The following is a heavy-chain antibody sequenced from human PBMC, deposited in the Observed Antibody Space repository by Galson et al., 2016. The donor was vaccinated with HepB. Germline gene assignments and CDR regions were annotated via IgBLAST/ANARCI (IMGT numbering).Heavy chain of an antibody. V-gene: IGHV3-23*01. Sequence: SLRLSCATSGFTFSSYAMSWVRQAPGKGLEWDSSISGTGGSSYHADSVRGRFTISRDNSKNTLYLKMNSLRADDTALYYCARGLIQYNSWYFDLWGRGTLVTVSS. D-gene: IGHD1-1*01. CDR1: GFTFSSYA. J-gene: IGHJ2*01. CDR3: ARGLIQYNSWYFDL. CDR2: ISGTGGSS.